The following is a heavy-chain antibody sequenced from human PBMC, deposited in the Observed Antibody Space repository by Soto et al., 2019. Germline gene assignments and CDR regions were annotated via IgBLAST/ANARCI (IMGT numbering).Heavy chain of an antibody. CDR2: IWYDGSNK. J-gene: IGHJ4*02. CDR1: GFTFSSYA. CDR3: AREGRDYGDYVDFDY. D-gene: IGHD4-17*01. V-gene: IGHV3-33*08. Sequence: GGSLRLSCAASGFTFSSYAMSWVRQAPGKGLEWVAVIWYDGSNKYYADSVKGRFTISRDNSKNTLYLQMNSLRAEDTAVYYCAREGRDYGDYVDFDYWGQGTLVTVSS.